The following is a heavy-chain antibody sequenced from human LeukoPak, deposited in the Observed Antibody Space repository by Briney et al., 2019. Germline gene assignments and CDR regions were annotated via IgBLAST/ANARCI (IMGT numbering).Heavy chain of an antibody. CDR2: TYYRSKWYN. CDR1: GDSVSSNSAA. D-gene: IGHD1-26*01. Sequence: SQTLSLTCAISGDSVSSNSAAWNWIRQSPSRGLEWLGRTYYRSKWYNDYAVSVKSRITINPDTSKNQFFLQLNSVTPEDTAVYYCARVVGANTYYYYYGMDVWGQGTTVTVSS. CDR3: ARVVGANTYYYYYGMDV. V-gene: IGHV6-1*01. J-gene: IGHJ6*02.